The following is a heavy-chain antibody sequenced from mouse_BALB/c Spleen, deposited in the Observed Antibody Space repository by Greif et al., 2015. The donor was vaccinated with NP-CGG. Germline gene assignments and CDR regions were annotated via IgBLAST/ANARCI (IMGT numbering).Heavy chain of an antibody. CDR3: ARDGYYPYYAMDY. D-gene: IGHD2-3*01. Sequence: QVQLQQSGAELVKPGASVKMSCKASGYTFTSYNMHWVKQTPGQGLEWIGAIYPGNGDTSYNQKFKGKATLTADKSSSTAYMQLSSLTSEDSAVYYCARDGYYPYYAMDYWGQGTSVTVSS. J-gene: IGHJ4*01. V-gene: IGHV1-12*01. CDR1: GYTFTSYN. CDR2: IYPGNGDT.